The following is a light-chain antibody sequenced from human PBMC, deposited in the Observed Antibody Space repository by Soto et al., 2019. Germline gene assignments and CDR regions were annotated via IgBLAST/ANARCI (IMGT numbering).Light chain of an antibody. CDR2: DAS. CDR3: HHYNNWWA. V-gene: IGKV3D-15*01. Sequence: EIVMTQSPATLSVSPGERVTLSCRASQSVSSYLAWYQQKPGQAPRLLIYDASNRATGIPARFSGSGSGTDFTLTISRLEPEDFAVYYCHHYNNWWAFGQGTKVDIK. CDR1: QSVSSY. J-gene: IGKJ1*01.